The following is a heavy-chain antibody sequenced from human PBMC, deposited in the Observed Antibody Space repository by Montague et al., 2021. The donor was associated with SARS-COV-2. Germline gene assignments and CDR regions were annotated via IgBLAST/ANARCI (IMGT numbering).Heavy chain of an antibody. D-gene: IGHD3-16*01. Sequence: SLRLSCAASGFTFSSYSMNWVRQAPGKGLEWVSSISSSSSYIYYVDSVKGRFTISRDNAKNSLYLQMNSLRAEDTAVYYCARDSPDYVWGSYGMDVWGQETTVTVSS. CDR1: GFTFSSYS. V-gene: IGHV3-21*01. CDR3: ARDSPDYVWGSYGMDV. J-gene: IGHJ6*02. CDR2: ISSSSSYI.